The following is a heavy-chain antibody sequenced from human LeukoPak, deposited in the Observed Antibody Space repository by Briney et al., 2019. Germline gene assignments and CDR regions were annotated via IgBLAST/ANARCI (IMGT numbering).Heavy chain of an antibody. D-gene: IGHD5-24*01. CDR1: GGTFSSYA. CDR2: IIPIFGTA. CDR3: ARDRLEMATVPLDY. J-gene: IGHJ4*02. Sequence: SVKVSCKASGGTFSSYAISWVRQAPGQGLEWMGRIIPIFGTANYAQKFQGRVTITTDESTSTAYMEPSSLRSEDTAVYYCARDRLEMATVPLDYWGQGTLVTVSS. V-gene: IGHV1-69*05.